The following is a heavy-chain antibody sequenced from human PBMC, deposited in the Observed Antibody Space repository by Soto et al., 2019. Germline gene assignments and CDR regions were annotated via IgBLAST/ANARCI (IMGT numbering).Heavy chain of an antibody. CDR1: GGSIDSSNFY. CDR2: TYYRGNT. J-gene: IGHJ4*02. CDR3: ARHGAWAPTAD. V-gene: IGHV4-39*01. D-gene: IGHD2-21*02. Sequence: QLQLQESGPGLVKPSEALSLTCSVSGGSIDSSNFYWAWIRQPPGEGLEWIGSTYYRGNTYYNLSLKRRGTTSVDTAKNQCSLKTSSVTAGEPAVYYCARHGAWAPTADWGRGTMVTVSS.